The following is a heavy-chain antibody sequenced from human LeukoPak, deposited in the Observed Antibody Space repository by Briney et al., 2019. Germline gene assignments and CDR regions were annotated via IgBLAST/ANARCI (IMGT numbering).Heavy chain of an antibody. D-gene: IGHD2-15*01. CDR2: INTNTGNP. CDR1: GYIFNTYG. J-gene: IGHJ4*02. CDR3: ARQECSGGSCTFIDY. Sequence: ASVKVSCKASGYIFNTYGISWVRQAPGQGLEWMGWINTNTGNPTYAQGFTGRFVFSLDTSVSTAYLQISSLKAEDTAVYYCARQECSGGSCTFIDYWGQGTLVTVSS. V-gene: IGHV7-4-1*02.